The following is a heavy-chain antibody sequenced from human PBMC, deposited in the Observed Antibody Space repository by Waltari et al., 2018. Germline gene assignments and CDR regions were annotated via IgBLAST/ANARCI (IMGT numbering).Heavy chain of an antibody. CDR2: VKHDGSEK. V-gene: IGHV3-7*01. J-gene: IGHJ4*02. CDR3: ARGAFRYFDWCFDY. Sequence: EVQLVGSGGGLVLPGGSLRLSGAASGSTLGNHGWSWVRQAPGKGLEWVANVKHDGSEKNYVDSVKGRFTISRDNAKNSLYLQLNSLRADDTAVYYCARGAFRYFDWCFDYWGQGTLVAVSS. CDR1: GSTLGNHG. D-gene: IGHD3-9*01.